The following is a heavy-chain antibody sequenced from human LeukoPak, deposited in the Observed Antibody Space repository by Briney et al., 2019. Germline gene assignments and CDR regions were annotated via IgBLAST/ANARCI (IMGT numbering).Heavy chain of an antibody. D-gene: IGHD5-12*01. Sequence: GGSLRLSCAASGFTFSSYSMNWVRQAPGKGLEWVSYISSSSSTIYYADSVKGRFTISRDNSKNTLYLLMSSLRAEDTAVYHCARDLSEAGYDSAFDYWGQGTLVSVSS. CDR2: ISSSSSTI. V-gene: IGHV3-48*01. J-gene: IGHJ4*02. CDR3: ARDLSEAGYDSAFDY. CDR1: GFTFSSYS.